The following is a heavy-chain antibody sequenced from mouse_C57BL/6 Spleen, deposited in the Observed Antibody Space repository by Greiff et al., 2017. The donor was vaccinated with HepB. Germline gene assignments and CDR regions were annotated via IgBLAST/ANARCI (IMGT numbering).Heavy chain of an antibody. V-gene: IGHV1-82*01. J-gene: IGHJ3*01. D-gene: IGHD2-4*01. Sequence: QVQLQQSGPELVKPGASVKISCKASGYAFSSSWMNWVKQRPGKGLEWIGRIYPGDGDTNYNGKFKGKATLTADKSSSTAYMQLSSLTSEDSAVYFCARGDDYDGVADWGQGTLVTVSA. CDR2: IYPGDGDT. CDR3: ARGDDYDGVAD. CDR1: GYAFSSSW.